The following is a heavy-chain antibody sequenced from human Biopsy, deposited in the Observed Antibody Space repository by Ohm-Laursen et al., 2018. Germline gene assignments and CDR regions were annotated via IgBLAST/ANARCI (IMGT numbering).Heavy chain of an antibody. CDR2: IWYDGSSE. J-gene: IGHJ6*02. CDR3: ARDPIVGSKADGMDV. D-gene: IGHD1-26*01. Sequence: SLRLSCSASGFTFSVYAMHWVRQAPGKGLEWVAIIWYDGSSEYYADSVKGRFTISRDNSKNTVYLQMNSLRAEDTAVYYCARDPIVGSKADGMDVWGQGTTVTVSS. CDR1: GFTFSVYA. V-gene: IGHV3-33*01.